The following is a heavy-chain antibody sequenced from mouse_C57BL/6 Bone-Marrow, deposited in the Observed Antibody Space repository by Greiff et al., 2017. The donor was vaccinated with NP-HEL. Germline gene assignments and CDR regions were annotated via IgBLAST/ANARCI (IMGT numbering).Heavy chain of an antibody. D-gene: IGHD2-3*01. Sequence: EVQLVESGGGLVKPGGSLKLSCAASGFTFSSYTMSWVRQTPEKRLEWVATISGGGGNTYYPDSVKGRFTISRDNAKNTLYLQMSSLRSEDTALYYCARLDGYYAMDYWGQGTSVTVSS. J-gene: IGHJ4*01. CDR3: ARLDGYYAMDY. V-gene: IGHV5-9*01. CDR2: ISGGGGNT. CDR1: GFTFSSYT.